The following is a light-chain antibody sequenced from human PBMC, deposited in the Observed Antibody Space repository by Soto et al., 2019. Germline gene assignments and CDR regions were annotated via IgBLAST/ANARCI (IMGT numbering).Light chain of an antibody. J-gene: IGKJ2*01. CDR2: AAS. CDR3: HQYSGSPNT. V-gene: IGKV1-27*01. CDR1: QGISNY. Sequence: DIQMTQSPSSLSAFVGDRVTITCRASQGISNYLAWYQQKPGRVPKLLIYAASTLQSGVPSRFSGSGSGTDFTLTISRLEPEDFAVYYCHQYSGSPNTFGQGTKVDIK.